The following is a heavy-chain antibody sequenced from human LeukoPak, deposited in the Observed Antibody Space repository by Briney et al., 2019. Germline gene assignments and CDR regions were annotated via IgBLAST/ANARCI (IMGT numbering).Heavy chain of an antibody. CDR3: ARDRSSSAAPSLSY. CDR2: ISISGGTI. Sequence: GGSLRLSCAASGFTFSSXXXNWVRQAPGKGLXXXXYISISGGTIYYADSVKGRFTISRDNAKNSLYLQMNSLRDEDTAVYYCARDRSSSAAPSLSYWGQGTLVTVSS. J-gene: IGHJ4*02. CDR1: GFTFSSXX. V-gene: IGHV3-48*02. D-gene: IGHD6-13*01.